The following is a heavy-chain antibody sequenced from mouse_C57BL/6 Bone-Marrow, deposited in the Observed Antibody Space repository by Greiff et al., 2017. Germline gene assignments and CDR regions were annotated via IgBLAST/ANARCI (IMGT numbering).Heavy chain of an antibody. CDR2: IDPENGDT. Sequence: EVQLVESGAELVRPGASVKLSCTASGFNIKDDYMHWVKQRPEQGLEWIGWIDPENGDTEYASKFQGKATITADTSSNTAYLQLSSLTSEDTAVYYCTTLDYYGSEAWFAYWGQGTLVTVSA. V-gene: IGHV14-4*01. J-gene: IGHJ3*01. CDR1: GFNIKDDY. CDR3: TTLDYYGSEAWFAY. D-gene: IGHD1-1*01.